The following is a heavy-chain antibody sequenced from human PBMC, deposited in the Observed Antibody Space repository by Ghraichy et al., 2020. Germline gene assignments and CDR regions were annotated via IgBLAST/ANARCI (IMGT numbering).Heavy chain of an antibody. V-gene: IGHV3-30*02. CDR2: IRYDGSNK. D-gene: IGHD2-15*01. CDR3: AKDETEDIVVVVAATPFPGYFDY. Sequence: GGSLRLSCAASGFTFSSYGMHWVRQAPGKGLEWVAFIRYDGSNKYYADSVKGRFTISRDNSKNTLYLQMNSLRAEDTAVYYCAKDETEDIVVVVAATPFPGYFDYWGQGTLVTVSS. CDR1: GFTFSSYG. J-gene: IGHJ4*02.